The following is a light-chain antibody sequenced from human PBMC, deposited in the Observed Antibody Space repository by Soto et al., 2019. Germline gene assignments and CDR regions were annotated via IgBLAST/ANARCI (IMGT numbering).Light chain of an antibody. CDR1: KLGDKY. J-gene: IGLJ2*01. V-gene: IGLV3-1*01. CDR3: QAWDNTNVV. Sequence: SSELTQPPSVSVSPGQTASITCSGDKLGDKYASWYQQKPGQSPVLVMYQDSKRPSGIPERFSGSNSGNTATLTISGTQAMDEADYYCQAWDNTNVVFGGGTQLTVL. CDR2: QDS.